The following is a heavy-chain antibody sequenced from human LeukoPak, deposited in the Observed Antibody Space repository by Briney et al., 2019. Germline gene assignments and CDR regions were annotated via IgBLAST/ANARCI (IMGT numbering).Heavy chain of an antibody. J-gene: IGHJ4*02. CDR2: INHSGST. CDR1: GGSFSGYY. V-gene: IGHV4-34*01. CDR3: ARIERAAAAVDY. D-gene: IGHD6-13*01. Sequence: SETLSLTCAVYGGSFSGYYWSWIRQPPGKGLEWIGEINHSGSTNYNPSLKSRVTISVDTSKNQFSLKLSSVTAADTAVYYCARIERAAAAVDYWGQGTLVTVSS.